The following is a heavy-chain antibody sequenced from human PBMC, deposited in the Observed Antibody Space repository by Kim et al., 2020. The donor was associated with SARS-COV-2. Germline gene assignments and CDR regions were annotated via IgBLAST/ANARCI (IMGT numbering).Heavy chain of an antibody. Sequence: GGSLRLSCAASGFTFSSYAMSWVRQAPGKGLEWVSAISGSGGSTYYADSVKGRFTISRDNSKNTLYLQMNSLRAEDTAVYYCAKESGSGFGALLTEFDYWGQGTLVTVSS. V-gene: IGHV3-23*01. CDR1: GFTFSSYA. CDR2: ISGSGGST. D-gene: IGHD3-10*01. J-gene: IGHJ4*02. CDR3: AKESGSGFGALLTEFDY.